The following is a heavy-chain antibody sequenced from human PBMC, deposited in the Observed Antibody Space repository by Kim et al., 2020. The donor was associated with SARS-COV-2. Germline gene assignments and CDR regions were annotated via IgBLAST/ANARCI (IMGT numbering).Heavy chain of an antibody. J-gene: IGHJ4*02. CDR2: INPNSGGT. V-gene: IGHV1-2*02. Sequence: ASVKVSCKASGYTFTGYYMHWVRQAPGQGLEWMGWINPNSGGTNYAQKFQGRVTMTRDTSISTAYMELSRLRSDDTAVYYCARDSNWGHSIDYWGQGTLVTVSS. D-gene: IGHD7-27*01. CDR3: ARDSNWGHSIDY. CDR1: GYTFTGYY.